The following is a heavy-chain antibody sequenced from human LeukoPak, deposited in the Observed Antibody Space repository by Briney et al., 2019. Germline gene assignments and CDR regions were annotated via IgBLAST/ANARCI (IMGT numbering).Heavy chain of an antibody. J-gene: IGHJ4*02. CDR1: GGSISSGGYY. V-gene: IGHV4-39*07. Sequence: PSETLSLTCTVSGGSISSGGYYWSWVRQPPGKGLEWIGEIYHSGSTNYNPALKSRVTISVDKSKNQFSLKLSSVTAADMAVYYCARVYGWYQADYWGQGTLVTVSS. CDR3: ARVYGWYQADY. D-gene: IGHD6-19*01. CDR2: IYHSGST.